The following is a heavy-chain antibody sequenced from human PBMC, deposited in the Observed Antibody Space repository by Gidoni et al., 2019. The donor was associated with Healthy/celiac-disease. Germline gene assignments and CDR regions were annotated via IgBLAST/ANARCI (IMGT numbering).Heavy chain of an antibody. CDR1: GFPFRSYS. J-gene: IGHJ6*02. CDR2: ISSSSSTI. CDR3: ARDPRPYGEDYYYGMDV. V-gene: IGHV3-48*01. D-gene: IGHD4-17*01. Sequence: EVQLVESGGGLVQPGGSLGLSWTASGFPFRSYSMNWVRRAPGKGLEWVSYISSSSSTIYYADSVKGRFTISRDNAKNSLYLQMNSLRAEDTAVYYCARDPRPYGEDYYYGMDVWGQGTTVTVSS.